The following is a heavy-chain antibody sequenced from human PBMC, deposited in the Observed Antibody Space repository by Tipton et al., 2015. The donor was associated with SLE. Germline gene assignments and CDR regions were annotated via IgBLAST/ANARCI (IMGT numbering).Heavy chain of an antibody. CDR2: ISGSGGST. D-gene: IGHD3-16*02. CDR3: AKAPPIASPKYWYFDL. J-gene: IGHJ2*01. V-gene: IGHV3-23*01. Sequence: SLRLSCAASGFTFSSYAMSWVRQAPGKGLEWVSAISGSGGSTYYADSVKGRFTISRDNSKNTLYLQMNSLRAEDTAVYYCAKAPPIASPKYWYFDLWGRGTLVTVSS. CDR1: GFTFSSYA.